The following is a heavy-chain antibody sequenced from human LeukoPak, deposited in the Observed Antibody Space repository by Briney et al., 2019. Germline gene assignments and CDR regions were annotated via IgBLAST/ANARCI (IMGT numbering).Heavy chain of an antibody. V-gene: IGHV1-2*02. CDR1: GYTFTGYY. D-gene: IGHD1-7*01. CDR3: ARSETGSKTFDY. J-gene: IGHJ4*02. CDR2: INPNSGGT. Sequence: ASVKVSCKASGYTFTGYYIHWVRQAPGQGLEWMGWINPNSGGTNYAQKIQGRVTMTRDTSISTAYMELSRLRSDDTAVYYCARSETGSKTFDYWGQGTLVTVSS.